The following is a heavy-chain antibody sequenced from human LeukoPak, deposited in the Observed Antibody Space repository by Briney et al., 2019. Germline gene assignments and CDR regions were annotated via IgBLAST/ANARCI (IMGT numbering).Heavy chain of an antibody. Sequence: GGSLRLSCAASGFTFSDHYMDWVRQAPGKGLEWVGRIKNNANSYSTQYAASVQGRFTISRDDSENSLYLQLNSLQTDDTAVYYCTRVRLIASTRYFDYWGQGTLVTVSS. J-gene: IGHJ4*02. CDR1: GFTFSDHY. CDR2: IKNNANSYST. V-gene: IGHV3-72*01. D-gene: IGHD2-15*01. CDR3: TRVRLIASTRYFDY.